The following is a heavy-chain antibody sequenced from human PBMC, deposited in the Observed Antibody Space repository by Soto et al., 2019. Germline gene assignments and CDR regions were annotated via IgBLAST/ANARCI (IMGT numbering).Heavy chain of an antibody. D-gene: IGHD4-17*01. Sequence: GASVKVSCKASGYTLNDYYIDWGRQAPGQGLEWMGGIIPIFGTANYAQKFQGRVTITADESTSTAYMELSSLRSEDTAVYYCARDLRATTVVTPAWGQGTMVTVSS. CDR3: ARDLRATTVVTPA. CDR2: IIPIFGTA. CDR1: GYTLNDYY. J-gene: IGHJ3*01. V-gene: IGHV1-69*13.